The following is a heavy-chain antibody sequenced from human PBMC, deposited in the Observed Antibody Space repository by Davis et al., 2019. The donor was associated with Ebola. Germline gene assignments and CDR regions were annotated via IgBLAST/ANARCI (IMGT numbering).Heavy chain of an antibody. D-gene: IGHD3-3*01. CDR1: GFTFSSYG. V-gene: IGHV3-30*18. J-gene: IGHJ4*02. CDR2: ISYDGSNK. CDR3: AKDNGYYDFWSGLDY. Sequence: GESLKISCAASGFTFSSYGMHWVRQAPGKGLEWVAVISYDGSNKYYADSVKGRFTISRDNSKNTLYLQMNSLRAEDTAVYYCAKDNGYYDFWSGLDYWGQGTLVTVSS.